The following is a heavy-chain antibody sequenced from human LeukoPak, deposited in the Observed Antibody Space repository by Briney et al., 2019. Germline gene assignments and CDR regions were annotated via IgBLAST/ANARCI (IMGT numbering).Heavy chain of an antibody. V-gene: IGHV1-46*01. CDR1: GYIFTSYY. CDR2: INPSGDTT. Sequence: ASVKVSCKASGYIFTSYYIHWVRQAPGQGLEWMGVINPSGDTTTYAQKFQGRVTMTRDMSTSTVYMELSSLRSEDTAVYYCATTMVRGVYYYYMDVWGKGTTVTVSS. CDR3: ATTMVRGVYYYYMDV. J-gene: IGHJ6*03. D-gene: IGHD3-10*01.